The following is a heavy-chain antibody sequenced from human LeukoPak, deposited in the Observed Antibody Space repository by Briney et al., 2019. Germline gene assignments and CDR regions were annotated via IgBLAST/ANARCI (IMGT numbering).Heavy chain of an antibody. CDR1: GYSFTSYA. J-gene: IGHJ4*02. Sequence: GASVKISCKASGYSFTSYAMHWVRQALGQRPEWMGWINVDSGNTKYSEKFQDRVTITRDTSAGTAYVELSRLSSEDTAIYYCAIDHRANGNFVSATTFDFWGQGTLVTISS. CDR3: AIDHRANGNFVSATTFDF. V-gene: IGHV1-3*01. CDR2: INVDSGNT. D-gene: IGHD2/OR15-2a*01.